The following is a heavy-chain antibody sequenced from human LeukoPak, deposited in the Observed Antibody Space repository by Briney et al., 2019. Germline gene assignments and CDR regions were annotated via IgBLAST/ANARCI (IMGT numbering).Heavy chain of an antibody. J-gene: IGHJ3*02. Sequence: PGGSLRLSCAASGFTFSSYAMHWVRQAPGKGLEWVAVISYDGSNKYYADSVKGRFSISRDNAKNSVYLQMDSLRAEDTAVYYCASRRSGWPNDAFDIWGQGTMVTVTS. V-gene: IGHV3-30-3*01. CDR1: GFTFSSYA. D-gene: IGHD6-19*01. CDR2: ISYDGSNK. CDR3: ASRRSGWPNDAFDI.